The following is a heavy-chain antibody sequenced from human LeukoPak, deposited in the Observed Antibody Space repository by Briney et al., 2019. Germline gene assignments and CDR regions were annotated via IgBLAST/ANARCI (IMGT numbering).Heavy chain of an antibody. CDR3: ARGNYYDSSGYYYDY. J-gene: IGHJ4*02. V-gene: IGHV4-34*01. CDR1: GGSFSGYY. CDR2: INHSGST. D-gene: IGHD3-22*01. Sequence: PSETLSLTCAVYGGSFSGYYWSWIRQPPGKGLEWIGEINHSGSTNYNPSLKSRVTISEDTSKNQFSLKLSSVTAADTAVYYCARGNYYDSSGYYYDYWGQGTLVTVSS.